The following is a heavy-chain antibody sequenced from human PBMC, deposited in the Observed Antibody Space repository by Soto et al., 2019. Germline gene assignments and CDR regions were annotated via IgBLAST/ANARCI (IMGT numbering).Heavy chain of an antibody. D-gene: IGHD5-18*01. CDR2: ISSSGSTI. Sequence: GGSLRLSCAASGFTFSDYYMSWIRQAPGKGLEWVSYISSSGSTIYYADSVKGRFTISRDNAKNPLYLQMNSLRAEDTAVYYCARDQERGYSYAYEGPDYGMDVWGQGTTVTVSS. V-gene: IGHV3-11*01. J-gene: IGHJ6*02. CDR3: ARDQERGYSYAYEGPDYGMDV. CDR1: GFTFSDYY.